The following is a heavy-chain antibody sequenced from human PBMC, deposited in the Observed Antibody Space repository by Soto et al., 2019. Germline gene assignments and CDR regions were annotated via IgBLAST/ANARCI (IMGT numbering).Heavy chain of an antibody. CDR3: ARDTSGFCGGSCYDD. CDR1: GFTFSSDW. J-gene: IGHJ4*02. V-gene: IGHV3-74*01. D-gene: IGHD2-15*01. Sequence: EVQLVESGGDLVQPGGSLRVSCAASGFTFSSDWMHWVRQAPGKGLVWVSRIKSDGSSTSYADSVKGRFTISRDNAKNTRYLQMNSLRAEDTAVYYCARDTSGFCGGSCYDDCGQGTLVAVSS. CDR2: IKSDGSST.